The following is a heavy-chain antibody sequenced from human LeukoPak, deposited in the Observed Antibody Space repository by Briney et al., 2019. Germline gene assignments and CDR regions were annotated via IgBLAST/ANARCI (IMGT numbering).Heavy chain of an antibody. V-gene: IGHV3-21*01. Sequence: GGSLRLSCAASGFTFSSYSMNWVRQAPGKGLEWVSSISSSSSYIYYADSVKGRFTISRDNAKNSLYLQMNSLRAEGTAVYYCARDHYDSSGYSVIDYWGQGTLVTVSS. D-gene: IGHD3-22*01. CDR2: ISSSSSYI. CDR3: ARDHYDSSGYSVIDY. J-gene: IGHJ4*02. CDR1: GFTFSSYS.